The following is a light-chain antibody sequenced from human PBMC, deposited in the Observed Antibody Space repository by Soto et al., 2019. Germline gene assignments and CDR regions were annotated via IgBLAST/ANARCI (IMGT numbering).Light chain of an antibody. CDR3: SSYTSSGGDV. CDR2: DVS. Sequence: QSVLTQPASVSGSPGQSITISCTGTSSDVGGYNYVSWYQQHPGKAPKLMIYDVSNRPSGVSNRFSGSKSGNTASLTISGLQAEDEADYYCSSYTSSGGDVFGTGTKVTVL. J-gene: IGLJ1*01. V-gene: IGLV2-14*01. CDR1: SSDVGGYNY.